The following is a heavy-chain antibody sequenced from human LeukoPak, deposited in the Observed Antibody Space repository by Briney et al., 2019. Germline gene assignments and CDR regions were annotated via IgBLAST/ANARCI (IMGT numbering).Heavy chain of an antibody. CDR2: IKSKTDGGTT. CDR3: TTESDGYNYDY. CDR1: GFTFSNAW. D-gene: IGHD5-24*01. Sequence: SGGSLRLSCAASGFTFSNAWMSWVRQAPGKGLEWVGRIKSKTDGGTTDYAAPVKGRFTISRDDSKNTLYLPMNSLKTEDTAVYYCTTESDGYNYDYWGQGTLVTVSS. V-gene: IGHV3-15*01. J-gene: IGHJ4*02.